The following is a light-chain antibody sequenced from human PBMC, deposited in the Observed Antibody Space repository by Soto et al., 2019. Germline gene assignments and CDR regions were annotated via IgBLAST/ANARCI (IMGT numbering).Light chain of an antibody. CDR1: QSVSSSY. J-gene: IGKJ2*01. CDR2: GAS. V-gene: IGKV3-20*01. Sequence: EIVLTQSPGTLSLSPGERATLSCRASQSVSSSYLAWYQQKPGQAPGLLIYGASSRATGIPDRFSGSGSGTDFTLTTSRLEPEVFAVYSFQQCVNSPSTFGQGTKLEIQ. CDR3: QQCVNSPST.